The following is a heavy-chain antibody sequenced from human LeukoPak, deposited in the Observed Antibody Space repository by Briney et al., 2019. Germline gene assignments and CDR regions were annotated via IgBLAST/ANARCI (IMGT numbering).Heavy chain of an antibody. CDR1: GFIFSDYS. Sequence: PGGSLRLSCAASGFIFSDYSMDWVRQAPGKGLEWVSAISGSGGSTYYADSVKGRFTISRDNSKNTLCLQMNSLRAEDTAVYYCAKDASYYYDSTEVYYFDYWGQGTLVTVSS. V-gene: IGHV3-23*01. D-gene: IGHD3-22*01. CDR2: ISGSGGST. J-gene: IGHJ4*02. CDR3: AKDASYYYDSTEVYYFDY.